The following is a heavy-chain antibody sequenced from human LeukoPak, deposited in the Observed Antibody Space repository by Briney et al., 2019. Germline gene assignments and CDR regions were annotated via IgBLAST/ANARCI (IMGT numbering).Heavy chain of an antibody. D-gene: IGHD2-2*01. J-gene: IGHJ4*02. CDR1: GGTFSSYA. V-gene: IGHV1-69*06. CDR2: IIPIFGTA. Sequence: ASVKVSCKASGGTFSSYAISWVRQAPGQGLEWMGGIIPIFGTANYAQKFQGRVTITADKSTSTAYMELSSLRSEDTAVYYCARVVPAASNYFDYWGQGTLVTVSS. CDR3: ARVVPAASNYFDY.